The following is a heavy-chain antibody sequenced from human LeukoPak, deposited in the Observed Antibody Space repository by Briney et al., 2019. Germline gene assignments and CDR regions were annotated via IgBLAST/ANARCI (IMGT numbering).Heavy chain of an antibody. CDR3: ARGRSSSRSGGFDY. J-gene: IGHJ4*02. CDR2: MNPNSGNT. V-gene: IGHV1-8*03. CDR1: GYTFANYD. D-gene: IGHD6-13*01. Sequence: ASVKVSCKASGYTFANYDINWVRQATGQGLEWMGWMNPNSGNTGYAQKFLGRVTITRNTSISTANMELSSLRSEDTAVYYCARGRSSSRSGGFDYWGQGTLVTVSS.